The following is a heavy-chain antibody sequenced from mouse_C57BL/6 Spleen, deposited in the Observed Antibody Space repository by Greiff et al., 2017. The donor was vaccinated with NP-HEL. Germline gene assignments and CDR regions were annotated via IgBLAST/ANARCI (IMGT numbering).Heavy chain of an antibody. J-gene: IGHJ4*01. CDR3: ARRDSVYAMDY. D-gene: IGHD3-3*01. CDR2: ISNGGGST. Sequence: VQLKESGEGLVQPGGSLKLSCAASGFTFSDYYMYWVRQTPEKRLEWVAYISNGGGSTYYPDTVKGRFTISRDNAKNTLYLQMSRLKSEDTAMYYCARRDSVYAMDYWGQGTSVTVSS. V-gene: IGHV5-12*01. CDR1: GFTFSDYY.